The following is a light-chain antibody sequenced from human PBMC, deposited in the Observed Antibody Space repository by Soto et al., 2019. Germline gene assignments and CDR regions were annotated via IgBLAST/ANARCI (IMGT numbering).Light chain of an antibody. CDR2: AAS. J-gene: IGKJ1*01. Sequence: DIQMTQSPSSLSASVGDRVTITCRASQSISSYLNWYQQKPGKAPKLLIYAASSLQSGVPSRFSGSGSGTDFTLTISSLQPEDFATYYCQQNYMTPRTFGKGTKVEIK. CDR3: QQNYMTPRT. CDR1: QSISSY. V-gene: IGKV1-39*01.